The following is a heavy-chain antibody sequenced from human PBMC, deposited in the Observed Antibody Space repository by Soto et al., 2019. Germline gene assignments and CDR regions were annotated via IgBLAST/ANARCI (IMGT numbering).Heavy chain of an antibody. D-gene: IGHD5-12*01. Sequence: QVQLQESGPGLVKPSETLSLTCTVSGGSVSSGSYYWSWIRQPPGKGLGWIGYIHYSGSTNYNPSLLSRVTISVDRSKNQFSLKLRSVTPADTAVYYCARVGGGATTVNWFDPWGQGTLVTVSS. CDR3: ARVGGGATTVNWFDP. J-gene: IGHJ5*02. CDR1: GGSVSSGSYY. V-gene: IGHV4-61*01. CDR2: IHYSGST.